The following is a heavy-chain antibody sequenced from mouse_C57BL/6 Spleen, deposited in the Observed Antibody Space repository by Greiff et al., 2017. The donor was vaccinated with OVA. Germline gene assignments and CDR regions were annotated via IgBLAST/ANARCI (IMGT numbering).Heavy chain of an antibody. J-gene: IGHJ2*01. CDR3: AKWDEGMDY. Sequence: EVQLQQSGAELVKPGASVKFSCTASGFNIQDYYMHWVQQGPEQGLEWLGWIDPEDGDTYYAPKFQGKTTITADTSSNTAYLQLSSLTSEDTTDYYCAKWDEGMDYWGQGTTLTVSS. D-gene: IGHD4-1*01. V-gene: IGHV14-2*01. CDR1: GFNIQDYY. CDR2: IDPEDGDT.